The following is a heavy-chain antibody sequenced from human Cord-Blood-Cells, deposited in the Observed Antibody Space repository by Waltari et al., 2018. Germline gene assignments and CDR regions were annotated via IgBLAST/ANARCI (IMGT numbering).Heavy chain of an antibody. V-gene: IGHV4-39*01. Sequence: QLQLQESGPGLVKPSETLSLTCTVSGGSISSSSYYWGWIRQPPGKGLEWIGSIYYSGSTYYNPSLKRRVTISVDTSKNQFSLKLSSVTAADTAVYYCARHDPTDYDFWSGYAFDIWGQGTMVTVSS. D-gene: IGHD3-3*01. CDR1: GGSISSSSYY. CDR2: IYYSGST. J-gene: IGHJ3*02. CDR3: ARHDPTDYDFWSGYAFDI.